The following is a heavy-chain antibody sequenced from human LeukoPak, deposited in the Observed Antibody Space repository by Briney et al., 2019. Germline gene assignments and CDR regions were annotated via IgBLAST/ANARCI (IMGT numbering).Heavy chain of an antibody. Sequence: PSETLSLTCTVSGGSISSGSYYWSWIRQPAGKGLEWIGRIYTSGSTNYNPSLKSRVTIPVDTSKNQFSLKLSSVTAADTAVYYCARQHSSSWYLSLGNAFDIWGQGTMVTVSS. D-gene: IGHD6-13*01. CDR3: ARQHSSSWYLSLGNAFDI. V-gene: IGHV4-61*02. CDR2: IYTSGST. CDR1: GGSISSGSYY. J-gene: IGHJ3*02.